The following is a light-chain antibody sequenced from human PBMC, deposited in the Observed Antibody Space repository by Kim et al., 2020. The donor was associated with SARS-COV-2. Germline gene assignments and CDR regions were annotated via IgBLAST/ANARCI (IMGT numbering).Light chain of an antibody. V-gene: IGKV1-39*01. CDR1: QSISSY. Sequence: DIQMNQSPSSLSASVGDRVTITCRASQSISSYLNWYQQKPGKAPKLLIYAASSLQSGVPSRFSGSGSGTEFTLTNSSLQPEDFATYYCQQSDSTPYTFGQGTKLEI. J-gene: IGKJ2*01. CDR3: QQSDSTPYT. CDR2: AAS.